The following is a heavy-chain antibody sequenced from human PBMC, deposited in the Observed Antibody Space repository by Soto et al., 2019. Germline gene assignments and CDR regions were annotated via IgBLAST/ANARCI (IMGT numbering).Heavy chain of an antibody. V-gene: IGHV3-66*01. J-gene: IGHJ6*02. CDR1: GFTVSSNY. Sequence: EVQLVESGGGLVQPGGSQRLSCAASGFTVSSNYMSWVRQAPGKGLEWVSVIYSGGSTYYADSVKGRFTISRDNSKNTLYLQMNSLRAEDTAVYYCARDFTYGSGSYLYYYGMDVWGQGTTVTVSS. CDR2: IYSGGST. D-gene: IGHD3-10*01. CDR3: ARDFTYGSGSYLYYYGMDV.